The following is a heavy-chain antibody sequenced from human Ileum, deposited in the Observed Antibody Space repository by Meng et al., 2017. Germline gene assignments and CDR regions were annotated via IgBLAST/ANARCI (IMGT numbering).Heavy chain of an antibody. CDR3: ASGRRSSGWYDY. J-gene: IGHJ4*02. CDR2: IYSGGST. CDR1: GFTVSSNY. D-gene: IGHD6-19*01. V-gene: IGHV3-53*04. Sequence: GESLKISCAASGFTVSSNYMSWVRQAPGKGLERVSVIYSGGSTYYADSVKGRFTISRHNSKNTLYLQMNSLRAEDTAVYYCASGRRSSGWYDYWGQGTLVTVSS.